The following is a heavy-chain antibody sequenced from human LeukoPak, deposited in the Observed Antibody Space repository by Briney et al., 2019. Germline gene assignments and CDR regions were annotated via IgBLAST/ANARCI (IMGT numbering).Heavy chain of an antibody. V-gene: IGHV3-9*01. Sequence: PGRSLRLSCAASGFTFDGYAMHWVRQAPGKGLEWVSGISWNSGSIGYADSVKGRFTISRDNAKNSLYLQMNSLRAEDTALYYCAKDIATGNRLYYFDYWGLGTLVTVSS. CDR1: GFTFDGYA. D-gene: IGHD1-14*01. CDR3: AKDIATGNRLYYFDY. CDR2: ISWNSGSI. J-gene: IGHJ4*02.